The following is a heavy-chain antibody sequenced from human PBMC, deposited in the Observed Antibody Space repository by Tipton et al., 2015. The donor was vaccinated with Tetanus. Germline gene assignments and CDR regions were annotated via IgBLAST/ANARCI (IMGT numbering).Heavy chain of an antibody. CDR3: ARDASSVTTRILWYFDL. V-gene: IGHV4-4*07. J-gene: IGHJ2*01. Sequence: TLSLTCTVSGGSISSYYWSWIRQPAGKGLEWIGRIYTSGSTNYNPSLKSRVTMSVDTSKNQFSLKLSSVTAADTAVYYCARDASSVTTRILWYFDLWGRGTLVTVSS. D-gene: IGHD4-17*01. CDR1: GGSISSYY. CDR2: IYTSGST.